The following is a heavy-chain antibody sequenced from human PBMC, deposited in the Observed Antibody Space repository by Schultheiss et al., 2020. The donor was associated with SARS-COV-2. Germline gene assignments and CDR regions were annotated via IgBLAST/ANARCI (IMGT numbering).Heavy chain of an antibody. Sequence: GESLKISCKGSGYSFTNYWIGWVRQMPGKGLEWMGIIYPTDSDTRYSPSFQGQATISADKSISTAYLQWTSLKASDTAMYYCARSRKLSWFDPWGQGTLVTVSS. CDR1: GYSFTNYW. CDR2: IYPTDSDT. D-gene: IGHD1-14*01. CDR3: ARSRKLSWFDP. V-gene: IGHV5-51*01. J-gene: IGHJ5*02.